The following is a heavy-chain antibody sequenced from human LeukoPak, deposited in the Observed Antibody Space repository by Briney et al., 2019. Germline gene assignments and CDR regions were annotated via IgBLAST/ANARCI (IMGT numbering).Heavy chain of an antibody. CDR2: IYYSGST. V-gene: IGHV4-59*08. CDR3: ATARISHCSGGSCYPTHFDY. D-gene: IGHD2-15*01. Sequence: SETLSPTCTVSGGSISSYYWSWIRQPPGKGLEWIGYIYYSGSTNYNPSLKSRVTISVDTSKNQFSLKLSSATAADTAVYYCATARISHCSGGSCYPTHFDYWGQGTLVTVSS. J-gene: IGHJ4*02. CDR1: GGSISSYY.